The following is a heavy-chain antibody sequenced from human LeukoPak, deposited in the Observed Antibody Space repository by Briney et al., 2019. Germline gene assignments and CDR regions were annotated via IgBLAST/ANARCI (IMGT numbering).Heavy chain of an antibody. CDR2: LNEDGSEK. CDR3: ARAVTSTEGY. V-gene: IGHV3-7*03. CDR1: GFTFSTYW. Sequence: PGGSLRLSCAASGFTFSTYWMTWVRQAPGKGLERVASLNEDGSEKYYVDSVKGRFTISRDNAQKSLYLEMKSLSAKDTAVYYCARAVTSTEGYWGQGTLVTVSS. J-gene: IGHJ4*02.